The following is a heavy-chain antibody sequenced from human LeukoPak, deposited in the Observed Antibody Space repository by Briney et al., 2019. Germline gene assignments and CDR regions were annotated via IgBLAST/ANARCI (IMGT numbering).Heavy chain of an antibody. Sequence: ASVKVSCKASGGTFSSYTISWVRQAPGQGLEWMGGIIPLFGTPDYAQKFQDRLTITADKSTSTAYMELSRLRSDDTAIYYCARDPTGGSGFQYYYYMDVWGKGTTVTVSS. J-gene: IGHJ6*03. CDR3: ARDPTGGSGFQYYYYMDV. CDR2: IIPLFGTP. CDR1: GGTFSSYT. V-gene: IGHV1-69*06. D-gene: IGHD5-12*01.